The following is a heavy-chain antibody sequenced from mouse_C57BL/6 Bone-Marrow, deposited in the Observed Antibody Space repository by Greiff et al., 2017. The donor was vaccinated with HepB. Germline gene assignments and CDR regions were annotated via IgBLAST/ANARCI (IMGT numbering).Heavy chain of an antibody. CDR3: ARRLANWDLYYFDY. D-gene: IGHD4-1*01. CDR1: GCTFTSYG. J-gene: IGHJ2*01. CDR2: IYPRSGNT. V-gene: IGHV1-81*01. Sequence: VQLQQSGAELARPGASVKLSCKASGCTFTSYGISWVKQRTGQGLEWIGEIYPRSGNTYYNEKFKGKATLTADKSSSTAYMELRSLTSEDSAVYFCARRLANWDLYYFDYWGQGTTLTVSS.